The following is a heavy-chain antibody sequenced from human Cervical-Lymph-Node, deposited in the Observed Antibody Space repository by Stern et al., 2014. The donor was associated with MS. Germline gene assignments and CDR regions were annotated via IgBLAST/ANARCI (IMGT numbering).Heavy chain of an antibody. CDR1: GYTFTTYA. J-gene: IGHJ6*02. D-gene: IGHD2-2*01. V-gene: IGHV7-4-1*02. Sequence: QMQLVQSGSELKKPGASVKVSCKASGYTFTTYAMNWVRQAPGQGLEWMGWINTNTGNPTYAQGFTGRFVFSLDTSVSTAYLQISSLKAEDTAVYYCARLTVVPAAKNFYYYGMDVWGQGTTVTVSS. CDR3: ARLTVVPAAKNFYYYGMDV. CDR2: INTNTGNP.